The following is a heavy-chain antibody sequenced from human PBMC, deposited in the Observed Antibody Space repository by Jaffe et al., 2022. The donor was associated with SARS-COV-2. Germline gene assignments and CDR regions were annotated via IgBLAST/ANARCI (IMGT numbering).Heavy chain of an antibody. V-gene: IGHV3-11*01. D-gene: IGHD2-15*01. Sequence: QVQLVESGGGLVKPGGSLRLSCAASGFTFSDYYMTWIRQAPGKGLEWVSYISNSGSTIYYADSVKGRFTISRDKAKNSLFLQMNSLGPEDTAVFYCAREVVAVSHYYMDVWGKGTTVTVSS. CDR1: GFTFSDYY. CDR3: AREVVAVSHYYMDV. CDR2: ISNSGSTI. J-gene: IGHJ6*03.